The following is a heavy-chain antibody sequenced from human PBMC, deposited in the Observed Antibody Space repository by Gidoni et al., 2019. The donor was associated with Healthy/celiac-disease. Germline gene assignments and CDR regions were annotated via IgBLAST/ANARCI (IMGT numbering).Heavy chain of an antibody. J-gene: IGHJ6*02. D-gene: IGHD3-3*01. CDR3: AREHTICGVVMDD. V-gene: IGHV4-31*03. Sequence: QVQLLESGPGLVKHSQTLSLTCTVSGGSTSSGGYYWSWIRQHPGKGLEWIGYIYDSGSTYYIPILKSRVTISVDTSKNKFSLKLSSVSAADTAVDYCAREHTICGVVMDDWGQGTTVTVSS. CDR2: IYDSGST. CDR1: GGSTSSGGYY.